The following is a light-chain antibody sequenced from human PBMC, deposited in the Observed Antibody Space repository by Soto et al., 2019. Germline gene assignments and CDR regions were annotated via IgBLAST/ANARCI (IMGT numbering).Light chain of an antibody. CDR2: EDN. Sequence: NFMLTQPHSVSESPGKTVTISCTRSSGRIASNYVQWYQQRPGSAPTPVIYEDNERPSGVPDRFSGSIDSSSNSASLTISGLKTDDEADYSCQSYNSGNVFFGGGTKPTVI. J-gene: IGLJ2*01. CDR1: SGRIASNY. CDR3: QSYNSGNVF. V-gene: IGLV6-57*04.